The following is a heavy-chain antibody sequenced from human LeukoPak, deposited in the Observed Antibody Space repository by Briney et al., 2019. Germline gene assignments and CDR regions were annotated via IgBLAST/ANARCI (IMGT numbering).Heavy chain of an antibody. Sequence: ASVKVSCKASGYTFTNYGISWVRQAPGQGPEWMGWISAYTGNTNYAQKLQGRITMYTGTSTSTAYLELRSLRSDDTAVYYCAREDYGDHYFDYWGQGTLVTVSS. J-gene: IGHJ4*02. V-gene: IGHV1-18*01. CDR2: ISAYTGNT. D-gene: IGHD4-17*01. CDR1: GYTFTNYG. CDR3: AREDYGDHYFDY.